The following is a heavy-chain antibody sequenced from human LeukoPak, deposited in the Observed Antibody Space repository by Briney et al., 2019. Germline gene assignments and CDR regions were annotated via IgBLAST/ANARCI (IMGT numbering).Heavy chain of an antibody. CDR2: ISSVGTYM. D-gene: IGHD3-16*01. CDR1: GVTFDRYS. V-gene: IGHV3-21*01. Sequence: PGGSLRLSCAVFGVTFDRYSMNWVRRAPGKGLEWVSFISSVGTYMYYADSVKGRFTISRDNSNNSVYLQMDSLRAEDTAVYYCATSDYVWGKPYYFDYWGHGILLTVSS. J-gene: IGHJ4*01. CDR3: ATSDYVWGKPYYFDY.